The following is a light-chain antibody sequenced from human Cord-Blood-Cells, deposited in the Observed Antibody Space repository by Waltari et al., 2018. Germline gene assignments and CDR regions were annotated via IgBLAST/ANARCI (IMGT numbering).Light chain of an antibody. CDR2: GAS. CDR1: QSVSSSY. Sequence: EIVLTQSPGTLSLSPGERATLSGRASQSVSSSYLAWYQQKPDQAPRVLIYGASSRATGIPDRFSGSGSGTDFTLTISRLEPEDFAVYYCQQYGSSPHTFGQGTKLEIK. V-gene: IGKV3-20*01. CDR3: QQYGSSPHT. J-gene: IGKJ2*01.